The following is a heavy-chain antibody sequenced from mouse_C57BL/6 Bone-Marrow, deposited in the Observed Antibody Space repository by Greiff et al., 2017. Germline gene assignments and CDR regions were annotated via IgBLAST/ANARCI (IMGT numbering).Heavy chain of an antibody. CDR3: VSSGGGGYFDY. D-gene: IGHD3-2*02. J-gene: IGHJ2*01. CDR1: GFSFNTYA. Sequence: EVKLVESGGGLVQPKGSLKLSCATSGFSFNTYAMNWVRQAPGKGLEWVARIRSKSNNYATYYADSVKDRFTISRDDSESMLYLQMNNLKTEDTAMYYCVSSGGGGYFDYWGQGTTLTVSS. V-gene: IGHV10-1*01. CDR2: IRSKSNNYAT.